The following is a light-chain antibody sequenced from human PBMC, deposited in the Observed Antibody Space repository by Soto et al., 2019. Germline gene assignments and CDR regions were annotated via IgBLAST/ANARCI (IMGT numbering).Light chain of an antibody. CDR2: GAS. Sequence: IELTQSPGTLSLSKGERATLSCRASQSVGSRYLAWYQQKPGQAPRLLIYGASNGASGIPDRLSGSGSGTDFSLTISRLEPEDFAVFYCQQYGNAPTTFGGGTKV. J-gene: IGKJ4*01. CDR1: QSVGSRY. V-gene: IGKV3-20*01. CDR3: QQYGNAPTT.